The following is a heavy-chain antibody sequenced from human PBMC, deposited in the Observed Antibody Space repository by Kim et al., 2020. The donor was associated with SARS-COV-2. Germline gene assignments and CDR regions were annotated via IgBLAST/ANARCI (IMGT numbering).Heavy chain of an antibody. J-gene: IGHJ5*02. Sequence: QKFQGRVTITADESTSTAYMELSSLRSEDTAVYYCARVALEWLPDNWFDPWGQGTLVTVSS. D-gene: IGHD3-3*01. CDR3: ARVALEWLPDNWFDP. V-gene: IGHV1-69*01.